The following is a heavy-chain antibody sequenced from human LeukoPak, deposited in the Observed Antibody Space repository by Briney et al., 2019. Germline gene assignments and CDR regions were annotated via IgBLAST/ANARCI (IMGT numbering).Heavy chain of an antibody. J-gene: IGHJ4*02. D-gene: IGHD2-2*01. CDR2: IKQDGSEK. V-gene: IGHV3-7*01. CDR3: VRGKTYTSCGDS. CDR1: GFTFSSYS. Sequence: GGSLRLSCAASGFTFSSYSMNWVRQAPGTGLEWLANIKQDGSEKTYVDSVKGRFTISRDNAKNSLYLQMNSLTAEDTGVYYCVRGKTYTSCGDSWGQGTLVTVSS.